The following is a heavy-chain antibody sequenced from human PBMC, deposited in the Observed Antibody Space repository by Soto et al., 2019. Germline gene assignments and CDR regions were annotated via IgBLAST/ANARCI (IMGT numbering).Heavy chain of an antibody. J-gene: IGHJ3*02. CDR3: AKDGFKFGGIVVVVAATAFDI. V-gene: IGHV3-23*01. Sequence: GGSLRLSCAASGFTFSSYAMSWVRQAPGKGLEWVSAISGSGGSTYYADSVKGRFTISRDNSKNTLYLQMNSLRAEDTAVYYCAKDGFKFGGIVVVVAATAFDIWGQGTMVTVSS. CDR2: ISGSGGST. D-gene: IGHD2-15*01. CDR1: GFTFSSYA.